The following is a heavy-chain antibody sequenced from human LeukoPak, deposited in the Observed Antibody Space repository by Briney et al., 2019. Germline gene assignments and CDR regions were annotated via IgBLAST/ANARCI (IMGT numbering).Heavy chain of an antibody. CDR1: GYSFTSYW. Sequence: GGSLKISCKGSGYSFTSYWIGWVRQMPGKGVDLRRIIYPGDSDTRYSPSFQGQVTISADKSISTAYLQWSSLKASDTAMYYCARHGDSSGWSAPLDYWGQGTLVTVSS. V-gene: IGHV5-51*01. CDR3: ARHGDSSGWSAPLDY. D-gene: IGHD6-19*01. J-gene: IGHJ4*02. CDR2: IYPGDSDT.